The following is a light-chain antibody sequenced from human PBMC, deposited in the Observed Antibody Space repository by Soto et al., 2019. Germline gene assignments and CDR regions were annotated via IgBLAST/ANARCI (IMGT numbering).Light chain of an antibody. V-gene: IGKV1-39*01. J-gene: IGKJ5*01. CDR1: QSISRY. Sequence: DIQTTQSRASLPAYVGDRLTITYRASQSISRYLNWYQQKPGKAPKILIYAASSLQSGVPSRVSGSGSGTDFTLTISSLKPEDFETYYCQQSYSTPHTFGQGTRLEI. CDR3: QQSYSTPHT. CDR2: AAS.